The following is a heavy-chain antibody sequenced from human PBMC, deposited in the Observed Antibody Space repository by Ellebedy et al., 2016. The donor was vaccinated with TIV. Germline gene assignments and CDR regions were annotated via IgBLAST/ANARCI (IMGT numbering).Heavy chain of an antibody. CDR2: IYQDGGVQ. J-gene: IGHJ5*02. Sequence: GESLKISCAASGISFRSYWMSWVRQAPGKGLEWVANIYQDGGVQYYVDSVKGRFTISRDNADTSLFLQMNSLRAEDTAVYYCARRGSYGDYAVQINSWFDTWGRGTLVAVSS. CDR1: GISFRSYW. D-gene: IGHD4-17*01. V-gene: IGHV3-7*01. CDR3: ARRGSYGDYAVQINSWFDT.